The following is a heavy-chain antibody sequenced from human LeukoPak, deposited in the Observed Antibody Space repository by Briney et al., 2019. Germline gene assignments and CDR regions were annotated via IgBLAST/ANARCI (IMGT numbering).Heavy chain of an antibody. D-gene: IGHD6-13*01. CDR2: ISYDGSNK. CDR1: GFTFSSYA. J-gene: IGHJ4*02. CDR3: AREGLELVLSLLC. V-gene: IGHV3-30-3*01. Sequence: GRSLRLSCAASGFTFSSYAMHWVRQAPGKGLEWVAVISYDGSNKYYADSVKGRFTISRDNSKNTLYLQMNSLRAEDTAVYYCAREGLELVLSLLCWGQGTLVTVSS.